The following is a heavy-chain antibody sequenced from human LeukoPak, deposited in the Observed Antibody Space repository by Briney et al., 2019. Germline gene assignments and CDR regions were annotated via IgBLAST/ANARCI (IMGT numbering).Heavy chain of an antibody. CDR2: IKQDGSEK. CDR1: GFTFSSYW. V-gene: IGHV3-7*03. J-gene: IGHJ6*03. CDR3: ARDDKLTGDVRAYYYYFMDV. Sequence: QTGGSLRLSCAASGFTFSSYWMSWVRQAPGKGLEWVANIKQDGSEKYYVDSVKGRFTISRDNAKNSLYLQMDSLRSDDTAVYYCARDDKLTGDVRAYYYYFMDVWGQGTLVTVSS. D-gene: IGHD7-27*01.